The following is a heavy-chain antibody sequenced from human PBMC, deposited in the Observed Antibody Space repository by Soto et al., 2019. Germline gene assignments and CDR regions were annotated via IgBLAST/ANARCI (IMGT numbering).Heavy chain of an antibody. Sequence: SETLSLTCAVYGGSFSGYYWSWIRQPPGKGLEWIGEINHSGSTNYNPSLKSRVTISVDTSKNQFSLKLSSVTAADTAVYYCASAIARGITMVRGAKNYYMDVWGKGTTVTVSS. V-gene: IGHV4-34*01. D-gene: IGHD3-10*01. J-gene: IGHJ6*03. CDR1: GGSFSGYY. CDR3: ASAIARGITMVRGAKNYYMDV. CDR2: INHSGST.